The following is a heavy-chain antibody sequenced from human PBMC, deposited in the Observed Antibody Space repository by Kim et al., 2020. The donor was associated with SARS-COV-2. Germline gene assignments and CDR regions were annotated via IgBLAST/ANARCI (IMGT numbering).Heavy chain of an antibody. D-gene: IGHD3-22*01. CDR3: ARDYYGTIDY. Sequence: TTYADSLKGRFTISRDNAKDTLYLQMNSLRAEDTAVYYCARDYYGTIDYWGQGTLVTVSS. J-gene: IGHJ4*02. V-gene: IGHV3-74*01. CDR2: T.